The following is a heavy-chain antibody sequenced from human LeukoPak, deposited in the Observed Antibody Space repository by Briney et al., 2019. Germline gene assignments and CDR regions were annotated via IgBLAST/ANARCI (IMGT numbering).Heavy chain of an antibody. CDR3: ARGRDRGASTPFDY. CDR2: INPNSGGT. CDR1: GYTFTSYG. V-gene: IGHV1-2*02. Sequence: GASVKVSCKASGYTFTSYGISWVRQAPGQGLEWMGWINPNSGGTNYAQKFQGRVTMTRDTSISTVYMELSSLRSDDTAVYYCARGRDRGASTPFDYWGQGTLVTVSS. J-gene: IGHJ4*02. D-gene: IGHD1-26*01.